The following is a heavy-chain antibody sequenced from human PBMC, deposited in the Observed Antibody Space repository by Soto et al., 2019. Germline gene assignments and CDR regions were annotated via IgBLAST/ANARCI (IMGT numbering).Heavy chain of an antibody. Sequence: QVQLVESGGGVVQPGRSLRLSCAASGFSFTSYALHWVRQAPGKGLEWLAVVSNDGITTFYTNSMKGRFTISRDNSENTVYLQINSLSVDDTPVYHCARSHPSSSGEALDYWGQGTLVTVSS. V-gene: IGHV3-30-3*01. D-gene: IGHD6-6*01. CDR1: GFSFTSYA. CDR2: VSNDGITT. CDR3: ARSHPSSSGEALDY. J-gene: IGHJ4*02.